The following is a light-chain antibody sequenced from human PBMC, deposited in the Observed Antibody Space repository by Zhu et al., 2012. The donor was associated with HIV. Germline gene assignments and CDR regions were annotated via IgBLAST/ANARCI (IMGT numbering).Light chain of an antibody. Sequence: DIQMTQSPSSLSASAGDRVTITCRASQGISNSLAWYQQKPGKPPKLLLYAAPSLESGVPSRFSGSGSGTDYTLTISSLQPEDSATYYCQHYYYSSPYIFGQGTKLEIK. CDR3: QHYYYSSPYI. CDR2: AAP. J-gene: IGKJ2*01. V-gene: IGKV1-NL1*01. CDR1: QGISNS.